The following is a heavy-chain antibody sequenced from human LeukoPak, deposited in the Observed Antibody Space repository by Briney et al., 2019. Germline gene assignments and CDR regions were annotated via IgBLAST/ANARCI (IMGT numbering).Heavy chain of an antibody. Sequence: GRSLRLSCAASGFTFSSYAMHWVRQAPGKGLEWVAVISYDGSNKYYADSVKGRFTISRDNSKNTLYLQMNSLRAEDTAVYCCARGDWGIVVVVAASAAFDIWGQGTMVTVSS. CDR2: ISYDGSNK. CDR1: GFTFSSYA. V-gene: IGHV3-30*04. CDR3: ARGDWGIVVVVAASAAFDI. J-gene: IGHJ3*02. D-gene: IGHD2-15*01.